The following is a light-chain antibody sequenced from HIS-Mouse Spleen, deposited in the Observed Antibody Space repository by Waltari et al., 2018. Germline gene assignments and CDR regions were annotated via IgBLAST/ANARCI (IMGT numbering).Light chain of an antibody. J-gene: IGLJ2*01. CDR1: NIGSES. Sequence: SYVLTQPPSVSVAPGKTARITCGGNNIGSESVHWYQQKPGQAPVLVVYDDSDRPAGNPERCSGSNSGNTATLSISRVEAGDEAGYYCTVWDSSSDHVVFGGGTKLAV. V-gene: IGLV3-21*03. CDR2: DDS. CDR3: TVWDSSSDHVV.